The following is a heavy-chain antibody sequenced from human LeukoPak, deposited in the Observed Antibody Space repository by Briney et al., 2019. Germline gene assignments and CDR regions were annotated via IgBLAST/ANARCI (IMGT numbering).Heavy chain of an antibody. Sequence: SETLSLTCTVSGGSISSGSYYWGWIRQPPGKGLEWIASIYYGGSTYYHPSLKSRVTISVDTSKNQFSLKLSSVTAADTAVYYCARGNYNSGYDYFDYWGQGTLVTVSS. J-gene: IGHJ4*02. D-gene: IGHD5-12*01. CDR1: GGSISSGSYY. CDR3: ARGNYNSGYDYFDY. V-gene: IGHV4-39*07. CDR2: IYYGGST.